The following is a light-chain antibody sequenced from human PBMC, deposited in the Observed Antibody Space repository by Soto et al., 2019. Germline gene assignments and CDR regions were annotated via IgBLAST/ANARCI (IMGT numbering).Light chain of an antibody. J-gene: IGKJ1*01. CDR2: KAS. V-gene: IGKV1-5*03. Sequence: DIHMTQSPSTLALSLVGRVTITCRASQTISSWLAWYQQKPGKAPKLLIYKASTLKSGVPSRFSGSGSGTEFTLTISSLQPDDFATYYCQHYNSYSEAFGQGTKVDIK. CDR3: QHYNSYSEA. CDR1: QTISSW.